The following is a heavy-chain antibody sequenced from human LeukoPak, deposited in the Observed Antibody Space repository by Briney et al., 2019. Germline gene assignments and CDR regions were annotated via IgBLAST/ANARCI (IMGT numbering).Heavy chain of an antibody. CDR2: ISGSGGST. Sequence: GSLRLSCSASGFPFSSYAMSWVRQAPGKGLEWVSAISGSGGSTYYADSVKGRFTISRDNSKNTLYLQMNSLRAEDTAVYYCAKDSYPGIAVAGVMYYFDYWGQGTLVTVSS. V-gene: IGHV3-23*01. J-gene: IGHJ4*02. D-gene: IGHD6-19*01. CDR3: AKDSYPGIAVAGVMYYFDY. CDR1: GFPFSSYA.